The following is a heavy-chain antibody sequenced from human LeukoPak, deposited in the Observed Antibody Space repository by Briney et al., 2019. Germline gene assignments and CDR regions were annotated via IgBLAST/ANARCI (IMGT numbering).Heavy chain of an antibody. D-gene: IGHD3-10*01. CDR1: GGSISSYY. CDR2: IYYSGST. V-gene: IGHV4-59*01. J-gene: IGHJ5*02. CDR3: ARVLGVRGVKGGVWFDP. Sequence: SETLSLTCTVSGGSISSYYWSWIRQPPGKGLEWIGYIYYSGSTNYNPSLESRVTISVDTSKNQFSLKLSSVTAADTAVYYCARVLGVRGVKGGVWFDPWGQGTLVTVSS.